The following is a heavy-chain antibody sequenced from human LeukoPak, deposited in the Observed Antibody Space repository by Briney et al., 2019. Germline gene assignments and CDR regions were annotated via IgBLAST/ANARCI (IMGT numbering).Heavy chain of an antibody. CDR3: ARGGYYGSGNDFRFDP. Sequence: SETLSLTCTVSGGSISSSSYYWGWTRQPPGKGLEWIGSIYYSGSTYYNPSLKSRVTISVDTSKNQFSLKLSSVTAADTAVYYCARGGYYGSGNDFRFDPWGQGTLVTVSS. V-gene: IGHV4-39*07. D-gene: IGHD3-10*01. J-gene: IGHJ5*02. CDR1: GGSISSSSYY. CDR2: IYYSGST.